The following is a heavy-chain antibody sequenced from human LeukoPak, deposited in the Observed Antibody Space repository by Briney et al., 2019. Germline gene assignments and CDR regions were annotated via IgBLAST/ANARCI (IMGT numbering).Heavy chain of an antibody. J-gene: IGHJ4*02. Sequence: GPSVKVSCKASGYTFTSDGISWVRQAPGQGLEWMGWISAYNGNTNYAQKLQRRVTMTTDTSTSTDYMELRSLRSDDTAVYYCARDIVVVVPAAMYPDYWGQGTLVTVSS. V-gene: IGHV1-18*01. D-gene: IGHD2-2*01. CDR3: ARDIVVVVPAAMYPDY. CDR1: GYTFTSDG. CDR2: ISAYNGNT.